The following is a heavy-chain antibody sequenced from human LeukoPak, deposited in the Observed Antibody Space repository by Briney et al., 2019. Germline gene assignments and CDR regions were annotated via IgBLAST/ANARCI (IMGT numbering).Heavy chain of an antibody. V-gene: IGHV1-69*01. J-gene: IGHJ4*02. CDR2: IIPIFGTA. CDR1: GGTFSSYA. CDR3: ARWGSGRVPSFDY. D-gene: IGHD6-19*01. Sequence: GSSVKVSCKASGGTFSSYAISWVRQAPGQGLEWMGGIIPIFGTANYAQKFQGRVTITADESTSTAYMELSSLRSEDTAVYYCARWGSGRVPSFDYWGQGTLVTVSS.